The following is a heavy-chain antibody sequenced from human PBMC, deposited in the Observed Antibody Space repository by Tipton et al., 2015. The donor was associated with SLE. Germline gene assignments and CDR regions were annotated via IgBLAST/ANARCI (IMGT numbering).Heavy chain of an antibody. CDR1: GVSVSSGGYY. Sequence: TLSLTCTVSGVSVSSGGYYWNWIRQHPGKGLEWIGCIHSRGSTYYTPSLKSRITISVDTSNNQFSLRLRSVTAADTAVYFCARATGGSAADAFHICGQGTMATVSS. J-gene: IGHJ3*02. CDR3: ARATGGSAADAFHI. CDR2: IHSRGST. V-gene: IGHV4-31*03. D-gene: IGHD2-15*01.